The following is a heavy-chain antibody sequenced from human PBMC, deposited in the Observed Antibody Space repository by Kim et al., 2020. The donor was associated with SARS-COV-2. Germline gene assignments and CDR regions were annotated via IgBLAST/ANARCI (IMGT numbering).Heavy chain of an antibody. V-gene: IGHV1-69*04. CDR3: ARLGDQYNWNDRVSANQEYYYYMDV. CDR2: IIPILGIA. D-gene: IGHD1-1*01. J-gene: IGHJ6*03. CDR1: GGTFSSYA. Sequence: SVKVSCKASGGTFSSYAISWVRQAPGQGLEWMGRIIPILGIANYAQKFQGRVTITADKSTSTAYMELSSLRSEDTAVYYCARLGDQYNWNDRVSANQEYYYYMDVWGKGTTVTVSS.